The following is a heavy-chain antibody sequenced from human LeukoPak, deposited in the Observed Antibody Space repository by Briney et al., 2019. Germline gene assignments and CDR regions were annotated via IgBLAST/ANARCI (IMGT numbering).Heavy chain of an antibody. CDR2: ISGSCGST. CDR1: GFTFSSYA. Sequence: PGGSLRLSYAASGFTFSSYAMSWVRQAPGKGLEWVSAISGSCGSTYYADFVKGRFTISRDNSKNTLYLQMNSLRAEDTAVYYCAKDRRSGWYRDAFDIWGQGTMVTVSS. J-gene: IGHJ3*02. D-gene: IGHD6-19*01. CDR3: AKDRRSGWYRDAFDI. V-gene: IGHV3-23*01.